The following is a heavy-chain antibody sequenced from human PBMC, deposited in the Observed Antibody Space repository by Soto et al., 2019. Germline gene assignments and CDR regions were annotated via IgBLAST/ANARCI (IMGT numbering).Heavy chain of an antibody. V-gene: IGHV1-18*01. CDR3: ASIAVAGTWWFDP. Sequence: ASVKVSCKASGYTFTSSGISWVRQAPGQGLEWMGWISAYNGNTNYAQKLQGRVTMTTDTSTSTAYMELRSLRSDDTAVYYCASIAVAGTWWFDPWGQGTLVTVSS. CDR1: GYTFTSSG. J-gene: IGHJ5*02. D-gene: IGHD6-19*01. CDR2: ISAYNGNT.